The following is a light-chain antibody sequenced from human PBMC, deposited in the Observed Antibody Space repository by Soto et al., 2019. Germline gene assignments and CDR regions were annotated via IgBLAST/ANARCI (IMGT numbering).Light chain of an antibody. CDR2: TAG. J-gene: IGLJ1*01. CDR1: SANIGSNT. Sequence: QSVLTQPLSASASPGQRVTISCSGGSANIGSNTVACYQHLPGTAPPRLIFTAGQRPSGVPGRFSGSKSGTSASLAISGLQSEDEGDYYWSAWDNSLNGYVFGPGTKLTVL. CDR3: SAWDNSLNGYV. V-gene: IGLV1-44*01.